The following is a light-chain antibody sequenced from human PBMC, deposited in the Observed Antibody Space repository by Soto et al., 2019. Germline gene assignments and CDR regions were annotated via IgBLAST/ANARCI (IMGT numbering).Light chain of an antibody. CDR1: QSVSSSY. Sequence: EIVLTQSPGTLSLSPGERATLSCRASQSVSSSYLAWYQQKPGQAPRLLIWGASSRATGIPDRFSGSGSGTGFTLTISKLEPEDFAVYDYQHYGGSRTFGQGTKVEIK. J-gene: IGKJ1*01. V-gene: IGKV3-20*01. CDR3: QHYGGSRT. CDR2: GAS.